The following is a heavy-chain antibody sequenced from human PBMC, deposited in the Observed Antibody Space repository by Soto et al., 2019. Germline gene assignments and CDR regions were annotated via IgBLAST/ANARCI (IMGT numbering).Heavy chain of an antibody. CDR2: ISGSGGST. D-gene: IGHD3-9*01. CDR3: AKATAFDWLFRPAFDY. Sequence: GGSLRLPCAASGFTFSSYAMSWVRQARGKGLEWVSAISGSGGSTYYADSVKGRFTISRDNSKNTLYLQMNSLRAEDTAVYYCAKATAFDWLFRPAFDYWGQGTLVTVSS. J-gene: IGHJ4*02. V-gene: IGHV3-23*01. CDR1: GFTFSSYA.